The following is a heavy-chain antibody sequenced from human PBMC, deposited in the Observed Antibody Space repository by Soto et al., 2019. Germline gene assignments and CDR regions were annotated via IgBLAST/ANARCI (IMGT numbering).Heavy chain of an antibody. D-gene: IGHD2-15*01. Sequence: VASVKVSCKASGYTFTSYGISWVRQAPGQGLEWMGWISAYNGNTNYAQKLQGRVTMTTDTSTSTAYMELRSLRSDDTAVYYCARHVGYYSQGEWFDPWGQGTLVTVSS. CDR2: ISAYNGNT. J-gene: IGHJ5*02. CDR1: GYTFTSYG. CDR3: ARHVGYYSQGEWFDP. V-gene: IGHV1-18*01.